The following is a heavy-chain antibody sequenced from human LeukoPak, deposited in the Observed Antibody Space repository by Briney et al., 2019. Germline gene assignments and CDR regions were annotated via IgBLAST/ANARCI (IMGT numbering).Heavy chain of an antibody. J-gene: IGHJ5*02. CDR1: GYTFTGYY. CDR3: ARGYSYATGWFDP. V-gene: IGHV1-2*02. D-gene: IGHD5-18*01. Sequence: ASVKVSCKASGYTFTGYYMHWVRQAPGQGLEWMGWINPNSGGTNYAQKFQGRVTITADKSTSTAYMELSSLRSEDTAVYYCARGYSYATGWFDPWGQGTLVTVSS. CDR2: INPNSGGT.